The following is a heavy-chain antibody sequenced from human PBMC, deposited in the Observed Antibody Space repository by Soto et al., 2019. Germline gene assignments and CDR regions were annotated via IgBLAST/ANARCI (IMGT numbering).Heavy chain of an antibody. CDR3: ARHSLALRKNNWFDP. D-gene: IGHD3-3*02. Sequence: SETLSLTCTVSGDSIISSDFDWGWVRQPPGKGLEWIGSIFYLGSSYYNPSLKSRVTMSVDTSKNQFSLRLRSVTAADTAFYFCARHSLALRKNNWFDPWGQGIMVTVSS. V-gene: IGHV4-39*01. J-gene: IGHJ5*02. CDR2: IFYLGSS. CDR1: GDSIISSDFD.